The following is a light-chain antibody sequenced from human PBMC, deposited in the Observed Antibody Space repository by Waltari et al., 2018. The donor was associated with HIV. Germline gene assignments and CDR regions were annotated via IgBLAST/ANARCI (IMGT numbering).Light chain of an antibody. CDR1: QTVSENY. Sequence: VLTQSPGTLSFSPGEKVTLSCRASQTVSENYLAWYQHKAGQAPRLLIYGASSRATGTPDKFSGSGSVTDFTLTISRLEPADSAVYYCQQYGSLPRTFGQGTKLEIK. V-gene: IGKV3-20*01. CDR3: QQYGSLPRT. CDR2: GAS. J-gene: IGKJ2*01.